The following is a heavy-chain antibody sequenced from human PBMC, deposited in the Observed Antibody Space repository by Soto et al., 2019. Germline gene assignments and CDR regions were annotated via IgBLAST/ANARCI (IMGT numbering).Heavy chain of an antibody. CDR3: ARGRAAITMIVVVFTGGSYYFDS. CDR1: GGSFSDYY. J-gene: IGHJ4*02. Sequence: QVQLQQWGAGLLKSSETLSLTCAVSGGSFSDYYWSWIRQPPGKGLEWIGEINHSGSTNYNPSLKSRVTISLDTSKNQFSLNLRSVTAADTAVYYCARGRAAITMIVVVFTGGSYYFDSWGQGTLVTVSS. CDR2: INHSGST. D-gene: IGHD3-22*01. V-gene: IGHV4-34*01.